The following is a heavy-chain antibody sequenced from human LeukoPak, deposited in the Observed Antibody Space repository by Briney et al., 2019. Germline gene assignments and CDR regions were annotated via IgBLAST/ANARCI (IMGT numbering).Heavy chain of an antibody. CDR2: ISGSGGST. CDR1: GFTFSSYA. Sequence: GGSLRLSCAASGFTFSSYAMSWVRQAPGKRLEWVSAISGSGGSTYYADSVKGRFTISRDNSKNTLYLQMNSLRAEDTAVYYCAKVLPPWEDEYYFVYWGQGTLVTVSS. CDR3: AKVLPPWEDEYYFVY. V-gene: IGHV3-23*01. J-gene: IGHJ4*02. D-gene: IGHD1-26*01.